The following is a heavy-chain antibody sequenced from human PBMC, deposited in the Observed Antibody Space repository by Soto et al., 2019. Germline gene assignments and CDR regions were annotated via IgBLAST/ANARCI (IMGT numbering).Heavy chain of an antibody. CDR3: ARTPLYGSGTRRAFDI. CDR1: GYTFTSYD. D-gene: IGHD3-10*01. CDR2: MNPNSGNT. Sequence: ASGKVSCKASGYTFTSYDINWVRQATGQGLEWMGWMNPNSGNTGYAQKFQGRVTMTRNTSISTAYMELSSLRSEDTAVYYCARTPLYGSGTRRAFDIWGQGTMVTVS. J-gene: IGHJ3*02. V-gene: IGHV1-8*01.